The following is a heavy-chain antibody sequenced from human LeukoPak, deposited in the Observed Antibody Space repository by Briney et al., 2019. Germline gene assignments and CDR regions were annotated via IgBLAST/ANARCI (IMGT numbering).Heavy chain of an antibody. CDR1: GGSISSYY. V-gene: IGHV4-59*01. Sequence: KASETLSLTCTVSGGSISSYYWSWIRQSPGKGLEWIGYIYYSGSTNCNPSLKSRVTISVDTSKNQFSLKLSSVTAADTAVYYCARDDYGEGYFDYWGQGTLVTVSS. J-gene: IGHJ4*02. CDR3: ARDDYGEGYFDY. D-gene: IGHD4-17*01. CDR2: IYYSGST.